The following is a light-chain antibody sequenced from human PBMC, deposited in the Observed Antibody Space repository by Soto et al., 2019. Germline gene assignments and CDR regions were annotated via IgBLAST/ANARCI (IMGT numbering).Light chain of an antibody. CDR2: GAS. J-gene: IGKJ4*01. CDR3: QQYDSSPLT. Sequence: EIVLTQSPGTLSLSPGERATLSSRASQSVSSSYLAWYQQKPGQAPRLLIYGASNRATGIPDRFSGSGSGTDFTLTISRLEPEDFAVYYCQQYDSSPLTFGGGTKVEI. CDR1: QSVSSSY. V-gene: IGKV3-20*01.